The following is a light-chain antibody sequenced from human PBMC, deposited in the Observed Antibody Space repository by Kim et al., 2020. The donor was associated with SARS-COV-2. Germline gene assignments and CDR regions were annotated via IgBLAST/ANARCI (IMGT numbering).Light chain of an antibody. Sequence: QSVLTQPHSASGTPGQRVTISCSGSSSNVASNTVDWYQQLPGTAPKLLIYSNNQRPSGVPDRFSGSKPGTSASLAISGLQSEDEAHYYCAVWDDSLNAVVFGGGTQLTVL. V-gene: IGLV1-44*01. CDR3: AVWDDSLNAVV. J-gene: IGLJ2*01. CDR1: SSNVASNT. CDR2: SNN.